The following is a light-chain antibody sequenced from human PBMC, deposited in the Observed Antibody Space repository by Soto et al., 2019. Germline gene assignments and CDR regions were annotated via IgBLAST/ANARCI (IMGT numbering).Light chain of an antibody. V-gene: IGKV3-15*01. CDR1: QAVSRY. J-gene: IGKJ2*01. CDR2: DAS. CDR3: LQYSTWPPLYT. Sequence: EIVMTQSPAALSVSLGERVSLTCRASQAVSRYLAWYQQKPGQAPRLLISDASHRATDIPDRFSGSGSGTDFTLTISSLQSSDLAVYYCLQYSTWPPLYTFGKGTKREIK.